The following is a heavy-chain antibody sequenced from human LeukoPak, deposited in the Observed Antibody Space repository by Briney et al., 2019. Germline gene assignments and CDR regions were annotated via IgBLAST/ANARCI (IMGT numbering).Heavy chain of an antibody. D-gene: IGHD5-18*01. J-gene: IGHJ4*02. V-gene: IGHV3-23*01. CDR2: IGGSGDSA. Sequence: GGSLRLSCAASGITFGSYAMSWVRQAPGKGLEWVSGIGGSGDSASHADSVKGRFTISRDNSKNTLYLQMNGLRAEDTAVYYCAKDRGALVDTGTLNYWGQGTLVTVSS. CDR1: GITFGSYA. CDR3: AKDRGALVDTGTLNY.